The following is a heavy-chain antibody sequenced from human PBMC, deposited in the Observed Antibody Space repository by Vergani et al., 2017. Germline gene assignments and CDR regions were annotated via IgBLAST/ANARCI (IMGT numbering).Heavy chain of an antibody. CDR3: ANGGHYDSSGYYEAFDI. V-gene: IGHV3-30*02. Sequence: QVQLVESGGGVVQPGGSLRLSCAASGFTFSSYGMHWVRQAPGKGLEWVAFIRYDGSNKYYADSVKGRFTISRDNSKNTLYLQMNSLRAEDTAVYYCANGGHYDSSGYYEAFDIWGQGTMVTVSS. D-gene: IGHD3-22*01. J-gene: IGHJ3*02. CDR1: GFTFSSYG. CDR2: IRYDGSNK.